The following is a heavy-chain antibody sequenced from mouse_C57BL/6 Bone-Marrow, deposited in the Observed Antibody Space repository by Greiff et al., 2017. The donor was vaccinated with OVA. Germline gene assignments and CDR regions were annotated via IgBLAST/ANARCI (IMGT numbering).Heavy chain of an antibody. V-gene: IGHV1-59*01. CDR1: GYTFTSYW. CDR2: IDPSDSYT. CDR3: ARLGQGY. J-gene: IGHJ2*01. Sequence: QVQLQQPGAELVRPGTSVKLSCKASGYTFTSYWMHWVKRRPGQGLEWIGVIDPSDSYTNYNQKFKGKATLTVDSSSSTAYMQLSSLTSEDSAVYYCARLGQGYWGQGTTLTVSS. D-gene: IGHD3-3*01.